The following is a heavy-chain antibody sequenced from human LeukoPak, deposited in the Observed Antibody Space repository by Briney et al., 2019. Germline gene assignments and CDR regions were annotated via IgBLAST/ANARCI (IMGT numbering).Heavy chain of an antibody. D-gene: IGHD3-22*01. CDR3: ARLRRNSDRSDFFYYHDH. V-gene: IGHV3-21*01. CDR1: GFTFSDYS. J-gene: IGHJ4*02. Sequence: PGGSLRLSCAASGFTFSDYSMNWVRQAPGQGVERVASVNTVSSYIYYADSMRGRFTISRDNAKNSLFLQMNSLRAEDTAVYYWARLRRNSDRSDFFYYHDHWGQGTLVTVSS. CDR2: VNTVSSYI.